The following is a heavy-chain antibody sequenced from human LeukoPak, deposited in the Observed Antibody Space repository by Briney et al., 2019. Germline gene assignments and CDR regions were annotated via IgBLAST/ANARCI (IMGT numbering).Heavy chain of an antibody. D-gene: IGHD3-3*01. CDR3: ARVNSYYDFWSEGAFDI. CDR2: ISSSSSYI. J-gene: IGHJ3*02. CDR1: GFTFSSYS. Sequence: GGSLRLSCAASGFTFSSYSMNWVRQAPGKGLEWVSSISSSSSYIYYADPVKGRFTISRDNAKNSLYLQMNSLRAEDTAVYYCARVNSYYDFWSEGAFDIWGQGTMVTVSS. V-gene: IGHV3-21*01.